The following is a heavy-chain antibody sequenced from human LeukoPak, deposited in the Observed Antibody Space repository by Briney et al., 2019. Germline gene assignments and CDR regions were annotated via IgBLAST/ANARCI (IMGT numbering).Heavy chain of an antibody. V-gene: IGHV3-30*02. Sequence: PGGSLRLSCAASGFTFSSYSMNWVRQAPGKGLEWVAFIRYDGSNKYYADSVKGRFTISRDNSKNTLYLQMNSLRAEDTAVYYCAKDRGSGSYYYLDYWGQGTLVTVSS. CDR3: AKDRGSGSYYYLDY. CDR1: GFTFSSYS. CDR2: IRYDGSNK. J-gene: IGHJ4*02. D-gene: IGHD1-26*01.